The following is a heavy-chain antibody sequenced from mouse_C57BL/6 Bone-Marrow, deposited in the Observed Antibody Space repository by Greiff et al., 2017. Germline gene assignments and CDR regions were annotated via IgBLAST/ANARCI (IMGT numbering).Heavy chain of an antibody. CDR3: TSSRICYGTNY. V-gene: IGHV14-1*01. J-gene: IGHJ2*01. Sequence: EVQLQESGAELVKPGASVKLSCTASGFTFTDYYIPWVKQRPEQGLEWIGRIDPEDGDTNYAPNFQDKATITANTSSNTAYLQLSSLTSEDTAVYYCTSSRICYGTNYGGQGTTLTVSS. D-gene: IGHD1-1*01. CDR2: IDPEDGDT. CDR1: GFTFTDYY.